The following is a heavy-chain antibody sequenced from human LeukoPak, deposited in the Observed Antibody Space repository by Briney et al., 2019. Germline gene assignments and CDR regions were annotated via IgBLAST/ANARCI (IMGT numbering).Heavy chain of an antibody. CDR1: GGTFSSYA. V-gene: IGHV1-69*13. CDR2: IIPIFGTA. Sequence: SVKVSCKASGGTFSSYASSWVRQAPGQGLEWMGGIIPIFGTANYAQKFQGRVTITADESTSTAYMELSSLRSEDTAVYYCARSYYYDSSGYYSYYFDYWGQGTLVTVSS. CDR3: ARSYYYDSSGYYSYYFDY. D-gene: IGHD3-22*01. J-gene: IGHJ4*02.